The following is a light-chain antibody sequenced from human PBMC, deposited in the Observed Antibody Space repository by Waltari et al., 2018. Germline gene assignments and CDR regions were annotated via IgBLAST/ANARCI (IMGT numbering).Light chain of an antibody. CDR3: CSYAGSSPHVV. J-gene: IGLJ2*01. CDR2: EDT. Sequence: QSALTQPASVSGSPGQSITISCTGTSSDVGSYNLVSWYQQPPGKAPKLMIYEDTKRPSGVSDRCAGSKSGNTASLTISGLQAEDEADYYCCSYAGSSPHVVFGGGTKLTVL. V-gene: IGLV2-23*01. CDR1: SSDVGSYNL.